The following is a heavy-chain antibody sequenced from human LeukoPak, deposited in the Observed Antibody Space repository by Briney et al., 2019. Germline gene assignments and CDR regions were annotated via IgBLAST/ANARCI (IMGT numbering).Heavy chain of an antibody. CDR1: GYTFTSYD. CDR3: ARGLYFGSGTSIIHYYAMDV. CDR2: MNPNSGNT. Sequence: ASVKVSCKASGYTFTSYDINWVRQASGQGLEWMGWMNPNSGNTGYAQKFQGRVTMTRNTSISTAYMELSSLRSEDTAVYYCARGLYFGSGTSIIHYYAMDVWGQWATVTVSS. V-gene: IGHV1-8*01. D-gene: IGHD3-10*01. J-gene: IGHJ6*02.